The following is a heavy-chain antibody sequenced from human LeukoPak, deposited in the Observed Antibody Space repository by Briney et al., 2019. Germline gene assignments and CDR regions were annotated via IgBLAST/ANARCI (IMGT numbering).Heavy chain of an antibody. CDR3: ARDGSGSYYLRDGMDV. CDR1: GFSVSNNY. Sequence: AGGSLRLPCVTSGFSVSNNYMSWVRQAPGKGLEWVSVISSAGGTYYADSVKARFTISRDISKNTLYLQMNSLRAEDTAVYYCARDGSGSYYLRDGMDVWGQRTTVTVSS. J-gene: IGHJ6*02. V-gene: IGHV3-66*01. CDR2: ISSAGGT. D-gene: IGHD1-26*01.